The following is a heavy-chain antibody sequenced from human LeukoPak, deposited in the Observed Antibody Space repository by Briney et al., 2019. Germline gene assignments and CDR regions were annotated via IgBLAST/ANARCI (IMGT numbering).Heavy chain of an antibody. V-gene: IGHV1-69*04. D-gene: IGHD2-15*01. Sequence: VASVKVSCKASGGTFSSYAISWVRQAPGQGLEWMGRIIPILGIANYAQKFQGRVTITADKSTSTAYMELSRLRSDDTAVYYCARKESGEYGMDVWGQGTTVTVSS. J-gene: IGHJ6*02. CDR3: ARKESGEYGMDV. CDR2: IIPILGIA. CDR1: GGTFSSYA.